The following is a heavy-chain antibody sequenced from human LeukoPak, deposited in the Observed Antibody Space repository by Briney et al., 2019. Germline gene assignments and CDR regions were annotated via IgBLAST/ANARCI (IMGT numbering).Heavy chain of an antibody. J-gene: IGHJ3*02. Sequence: PGGSLRLSCAASGXTFSSYAVHWVRQAPGKGLEYVSTISTNGGRTYYANSVKGRFTISRDNSKNTVYLQMGSLRAEDMAVYYCARERRGDDAFDIWGQGTMVTVSS. D-gene: IGHD3-16*01. CDR3: ARERRGDDAFDI. CDR1: GXTFSSYA. V-gene: IGHV3-64*01. CDR2: ISTNGGRT.